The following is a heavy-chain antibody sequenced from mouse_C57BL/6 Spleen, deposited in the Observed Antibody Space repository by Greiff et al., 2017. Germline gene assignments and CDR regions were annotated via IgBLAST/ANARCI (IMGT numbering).Heavy chain of an antibody. D-gene: IGHD1-1*01. J-gene: IGHJ2*01. CDR2: IYPGNGDT. V-gene: IGHV1-82*01. CDR3: ARRDYYGRSPCFDY. CDR1: GYAFSSSW. Sequence: VQLQEPGPELVKPGASVKISCKASGYAFSSSWMNWVKQRPGKGLEWIGRIYPGNGDTTYNGKFKGKATLTADKSSSTAYMQRSSLTSEDSAVYFCARRDYYGRSPCFDYWGQGTTLTVSS.